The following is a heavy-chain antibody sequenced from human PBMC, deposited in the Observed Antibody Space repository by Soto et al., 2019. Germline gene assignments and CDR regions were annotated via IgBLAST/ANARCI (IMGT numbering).Heavy chain of an antibody. CDR3: AREFPYYVSSDSYLDY. V-gene: IGHV1-24*01. CDR2: FDPEDGET. Sequence: GASVKVSCKVSGYTLTELSMHWVRQAPGKGLEWMGGFDPEDGETIYAQKFQGRVTMTEDTSKNQFSLHLDSVTPEDTAVYYCAREFPYYVSSDSYLDYWGQGALVTVSS. D-gene: IGHD3-16*01. CDR1: GYTLTELS. J-gene: IGHJ4*02.